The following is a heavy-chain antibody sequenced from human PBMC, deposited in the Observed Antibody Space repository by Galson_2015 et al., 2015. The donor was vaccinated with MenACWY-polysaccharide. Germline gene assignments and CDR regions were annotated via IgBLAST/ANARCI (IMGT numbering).Heavy chain of an antibody. CDR1: GSSISSGGYY. J-gene: IGHJ4*02. CDR2: IYYSGST. Sequence: TLSLTCTVSGSSISSGGYYWSWIRQHPGKGLEWIGYIYYSGSTYYNPSLKSRVTISVDTSKNQFSLKLSSVTAADTAVYYCARVERSMVRDIFDYWGQGTLVTVSS. CDR3: ARVERSMVRDIFDY. V-gene: IGHV4-31*03. D-gene: IGHD3-10*01.